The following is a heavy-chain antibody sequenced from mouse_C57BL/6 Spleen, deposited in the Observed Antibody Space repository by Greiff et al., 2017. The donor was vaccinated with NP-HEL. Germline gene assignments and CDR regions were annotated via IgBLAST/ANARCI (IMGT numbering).Heavy chain of an antibody. Sequence: VQLQQSGAELAKPGASVKLSCKASGYTFTSYWMLWVKQRPGRGLEWIGYINPSSGYTKYNQKFKDRATLTADKSSSTAYMQLSSLTSEDSAVYYCAKRVQFYYCGSSYGGYFDVWGTGTTVTVSS. CDR2: INPSSGYT. CDR1: GYTFTSYW. J-gene: IGHJ1*03. D-gene: IGHD1-1*01. V-gene: IGHV1-7*01. CDR3: AKRVQFYYCGSSYGGYFDV.